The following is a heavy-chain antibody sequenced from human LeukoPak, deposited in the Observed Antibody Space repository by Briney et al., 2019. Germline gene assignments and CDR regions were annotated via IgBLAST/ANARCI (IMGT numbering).Heavy chain of an antibody. J-gene: IGHJ6*03. CDR1: GYTFTGYY. CDR3: ARVGRSRGALPNPNHYLDV. Sequence: ASVKVSCKASGYTFTGYYMHWVRQAPGEGLEWVGDTIPMFGSANYAEKLQGRVTITTDHSTSTAFLELSSLSSEDTAVYYCARVGRSRGALPNPNHYLDVWGKGTTVIVSS. V-gene: IGHV1-69*05. CDR2: TIPMFGSA. D-gene: IGHD1-26*01.